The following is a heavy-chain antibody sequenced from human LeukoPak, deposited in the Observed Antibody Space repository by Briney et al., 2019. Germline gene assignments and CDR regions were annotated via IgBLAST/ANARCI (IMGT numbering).Heavy chain of an antibody. CDR2: IYYSGST. V-gene: IGHV4-39*01. D-gene: IGHD4-17*01. J-gene: IGHJ4*02. CDR1: GDSISSSSYY. Sequence: SETLSLTCTVSGDSISSSSYYWDWIRQPPGKGLEWIGSIYYSGSTYYNPSLNSRVTISIDTSKNQFSLRLSSVTAADTAVYYCARQMNTVTADYWGQGTLVTVSS. CDR3: ARQMNTVTADY.